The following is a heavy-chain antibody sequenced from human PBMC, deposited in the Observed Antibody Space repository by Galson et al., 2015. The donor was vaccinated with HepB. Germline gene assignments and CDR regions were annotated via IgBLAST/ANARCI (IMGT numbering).Heavy chain of an antibody. CDR3: AKFRGMDIGEYHFDH. D-gene: IGHD2-2*03. J-gene: IGHJ4*02. CDR1: GFTFSTFT. V-gene: IGHV3-23*05. Sequence: SLRLSCAASGFTFSTFTMGWVRQAPGKGLEWVSTLHNDGVTRHIADSVRGRFTISRDNSKNTLFLQMNSLGVEDTALYYCAKFRGMDIGEYHFDHWGQGTLVTVSS. CDR2: LHNDGVTR.